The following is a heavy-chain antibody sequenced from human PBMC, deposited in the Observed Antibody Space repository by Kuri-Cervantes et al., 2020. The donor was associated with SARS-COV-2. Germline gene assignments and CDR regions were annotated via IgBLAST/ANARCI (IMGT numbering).Heavy chain of an antibody. Sequence: ESLKISCTVSGGSISSSSYYWGWIRQPPGKGLEWIGSIYYSGSTYYNSSLKSRVTISVDTSKNQFSLKLSSVTAADTAVYYCARDGNEETALGYWGQGTLVTVSS. D-gene: IGHD1-14*01. J-gene: IGHJ4*02. V-gene: IGHV4-39*02. CDR1: GGSISSSSYY. CDR2: IYYSGST. CDR3: ARDGNEETALGY.